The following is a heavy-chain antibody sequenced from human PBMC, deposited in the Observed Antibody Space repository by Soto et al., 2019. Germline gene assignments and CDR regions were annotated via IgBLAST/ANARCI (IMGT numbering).Heavy chain of an antibody. D-gene: IGHD6-13*01. CDR1: GFTFDDYA. CDR2: ISWNSGSI. J-gene: IGHJ6*03. CDR3: AKDGVAAATTARYYYYYYMDV. Sequence: PGGSLRLSCAASGFTFDDYAMHWVRQAPGKGLEWVSGISWNSGSIGYADSVKGRFTISRDNAKNSLYLQMNSLRAEDTALYYCAKDGVAAATTARYYYYYYMDVWGKGTTVTVSS. V-gene: IGHV3-9*01.